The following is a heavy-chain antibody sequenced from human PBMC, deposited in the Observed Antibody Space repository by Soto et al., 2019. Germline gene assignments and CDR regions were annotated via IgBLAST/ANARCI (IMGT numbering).Heavy chain of an antibody. Sequence: SETLSLTCAVYGGSFSGYYWSWIRQPPGKGLEWIGEINHSGSTNYNPSLKGRVTISVDTSKNQFSLKLSSVTAADTAVYYCARKGRPIRNFDYWGQGTLVTVSS. CDR3: ARKGRPIRNFDY. CDR1: GGSFSGYY. CDR2: INHSGST. D-gene: IGHD6-6*01. V-gene: IGHV4-34*01. J-gene: IGHJ4*02.